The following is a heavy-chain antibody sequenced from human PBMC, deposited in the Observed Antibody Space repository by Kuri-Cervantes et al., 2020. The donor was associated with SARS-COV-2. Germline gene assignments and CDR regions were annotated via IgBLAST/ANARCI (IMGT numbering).Heavy chain of an antibody. D-gene: IGHD5-24*01. J-gene: IGHJ4*02. CDR1: GLPLSTSGMC. Sequence: SGPTLAKPTQILTLTYTFSGLPLSTSGMCVSWIRQPPGKALEWLALIDWDDDKYYRTSLKTRLTISKDTSKNHVLLTMTNMDPVDTATYYCSRSRDAYNLFDYWGQGTLVTVSS. V-gene: IGHV2-70*01. CDR3: SRSRDAYNLFDY. CDR2: IDWDDDK.